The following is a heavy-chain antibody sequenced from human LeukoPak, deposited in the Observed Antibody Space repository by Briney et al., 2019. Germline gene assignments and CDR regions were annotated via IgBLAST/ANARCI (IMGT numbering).Heavy chain of an antibody. V-gene: IGHV5-51*01. D-gene: IGHD2-15*01. CDR2: ILPGDSDT. CDR3: ARRGYCSGGSCSAEYFQH. Sequence: GESLKISCKGSGPSFTSYWIGWVRQMPGKGLEWMGFILPGDSDTRYSPSFQGQVTISADKSISTAYLQWSSLKASDTAMYYCARRGYCSGGSCSAEYFQHWGQGTLVTVSS. CDR1: GPSFTSYW. J-gene: IGHJ1*01.